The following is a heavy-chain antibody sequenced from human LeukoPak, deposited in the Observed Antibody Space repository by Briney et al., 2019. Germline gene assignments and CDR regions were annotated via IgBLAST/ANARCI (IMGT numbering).Heavy chain of an antibody. CDR3: ARVSVTHDYGDRLPNWYFDI. CDR1: GGSMNNYY. J-gene: IGHJ2*01. CDR2: VYTSGST. D-gene: IGHD4-17*01. Sequence: SETLSLTCTVSGGSMNNYYWSWIRQAAGTGPEWIGRVYTSGSTNYNPSVKSRVTMSVDTSKKQLSLILTSVTAADTAVYYCARVSVTHDYGDRLPNWYFDIWGRGTLVTVSS. V-gene: IGHV4-4*07.